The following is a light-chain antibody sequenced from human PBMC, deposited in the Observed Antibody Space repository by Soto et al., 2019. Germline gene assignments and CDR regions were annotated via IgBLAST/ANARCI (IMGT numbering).Light chain of an antibody. J-gene: IGLJ2*01. CDR2: SNN. V-gene: IGLV1-44*01. Sequence: QSVLTQPPSTSGTPGQRATISCSGSSSNIGSNTVNWYQQLPGTAPKLLIYSNNQRPSGVPDRFSGAKFGTSASLAISGLQSEDEAEFFCAAWDDSLNRVIFGGGTKVTVL. CDR1: SSNIGSNT. CDR3: AAWDDSLNRVI.